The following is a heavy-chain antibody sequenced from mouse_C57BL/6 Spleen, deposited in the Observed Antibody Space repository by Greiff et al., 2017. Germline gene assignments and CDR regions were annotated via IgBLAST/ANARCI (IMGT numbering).Heavy chain of an antibody. CDR1: AYSFTSYY. Sequence: VQLQQSGPELVKPGASVKISCKASAYSFTSYYIPWVKQRPGQGLVGIGWIFLGSRHTMSNERFKGKATLTADTSTSTSFMKLSSLTSEDSAVYYWAKGGLRQVSFAYWGQGTLVTVSA. CDR3: AKGGLRQVSFAY. CDR2: IFLGSRHT. V-gene: IGHV1-66*01. D-gene: IGHD2-4*01. J-gene: IGHJ3*01.